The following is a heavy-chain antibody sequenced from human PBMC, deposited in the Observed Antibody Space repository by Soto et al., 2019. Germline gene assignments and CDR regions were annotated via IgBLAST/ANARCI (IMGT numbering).Heavy chain of an antibody. D-gene: IGHD6-19*01. Sequence: QVQLVQSGAEVKKPGASVKVSCKASGYTFTSYGISWVRQAPAQGLEWMGWISAYNGNTHYPQKLQGRVTMTTHTTSSTAYMELRSLISDDTAVYCCARDVGGWYTYWRQGTLVTFSS. J-gene: IGHJ4*02. V-gene: IGHV1-18*01. CDR3: ARDVGGWYTY. CDR2: ISAYNGNT. CDR1: GYTFTSYG.